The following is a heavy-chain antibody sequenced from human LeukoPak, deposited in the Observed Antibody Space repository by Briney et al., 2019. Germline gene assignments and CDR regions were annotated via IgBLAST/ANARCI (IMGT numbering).Heavy chain of an antibody. V-gene: IGHV3-23*01. CDR3: AKGGDSYYSYYYMDV. D-gene: IGHD2-21*02. CDR2: ISGSGGST. CDR1: GFTFSNFA. J-gene: IGHJ6*03. Sequence: GGSLRLSCAASGFTFSNFAMTWVRQAPGKGLEWISAISGSGGSTYYADSVKGRFTISRDNSKNTLCLQMNSLRGDDTAIYYCAKGGDSYYSYYYMDVWGKGTTVTVSS.